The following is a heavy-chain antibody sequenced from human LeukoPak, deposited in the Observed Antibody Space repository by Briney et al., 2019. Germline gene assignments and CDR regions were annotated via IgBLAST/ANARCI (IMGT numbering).Heavy chain of an antibody. D-gene: IGHD5-12*01. CDR2: INPSSGDT. CDR3: AKNPYEYYFDY. CDR1: GYSFTDYY. V-gene: IGHV1-2*06. Sequence: ASVKVSCKTSGYSFTDYYMHWLRQAPGQGLEWMGRINPSSGDTNFAQKFQGRVTMTRDTSISTAYMELSRLRSDGTAVYYCAKNPYEYYFDYWGQGTLVTVSS. J-gene: IGHJ4*02.